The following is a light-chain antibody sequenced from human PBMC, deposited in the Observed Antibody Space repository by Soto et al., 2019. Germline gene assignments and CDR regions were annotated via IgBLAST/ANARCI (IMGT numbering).Light chain of an antibody. CDR1: SSDIGAYDY. V-gene: IGLV2-14*01. CDR3: CSYTSSRTYV. J-gene: IGLJ1*01. Sequence: QSALTQPASLSGSPGQSITISCTGTSSDIGAYDYVSWFQQHPGKAPKLMISEVNNRPSGVSNRFSGSKSGNTAYLTISGLQAEDEADYYCCSYTSSRTYVFGTGTKVTVL. CDR2: EVN.